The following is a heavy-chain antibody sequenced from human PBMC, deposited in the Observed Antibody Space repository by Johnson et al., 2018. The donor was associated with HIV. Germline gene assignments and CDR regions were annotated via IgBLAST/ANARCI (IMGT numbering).Heavy chain of an antibody. CDR3: AKDVLRFLESRLNAFDI. Sequence: MQLVESGGGLVQPGVSLRLSCAASGFTSSSYAMSWVRQASGKGLEWVSAISGSGGSTYYADSVKGRFTISRDNSKNTLYLQMNSLRAEDTAVYYCAKDVLRFLESRLNAFDIWGQGTMVTVSS. CDR2: ISGSGGST. CDR1: GFTSSSYA. D-gene: IGHD3-3*01. V-gene: IGHV3-23*04. J-gene: IGHJ3*02.